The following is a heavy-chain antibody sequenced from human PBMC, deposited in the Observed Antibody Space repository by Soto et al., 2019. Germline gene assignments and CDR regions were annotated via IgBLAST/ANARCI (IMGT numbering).Heavy chain of an antibody. CDR1: GFTFSSYG. CDR3: ARSGIIVVTFDI. Sequence: GGSLRLSCAASGFTFSSYGMHWVRQAPGKGLEWVAVIWYDGSNKYYADSVKGRFTISRDNSKNTLYLQMNSLRAEDTAVYYCARSGIIVVTFDIWGQGTMVTVSS. D-gene: IGHD2-21*01. J-gene: IGHJ3*02. CDR2: IWYDGSNK. V-gene: IGHV3-33*01.